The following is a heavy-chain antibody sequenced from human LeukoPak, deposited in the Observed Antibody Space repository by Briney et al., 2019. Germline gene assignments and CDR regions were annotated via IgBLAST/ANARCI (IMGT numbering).Heavy chain of an antibody. V-gene: IGHV4-34*01. Sequence: SETLSLTCAVYGVSFSGYYWSWIRQPPGKGLEWIGEINHSGSTSYNPSLKSRVTISVDTSKNQFSLKLSSVTAADTAVYYCARGPWGSGAFDIWGQGTMVTVSS. CDR3: ARGPWGSGAFDI. D-gene: IGHD7-27*01. J-gene: IGHJ3*02. CDR2: INHSGST. CDR1: GVSFSGYY.